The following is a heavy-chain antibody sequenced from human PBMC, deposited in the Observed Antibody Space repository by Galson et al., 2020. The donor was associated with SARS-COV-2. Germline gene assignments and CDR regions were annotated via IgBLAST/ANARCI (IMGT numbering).Heavy chain of an antibody. J-gene: IGHJ5*02. V-gene: IGHV3-66*01. CDR1: GFTFSSNY. Sequence: TEGSLRLSCAASGFTFSSNYMSWVRQAPGKGLYWVSVISSGGSPYSADSVKGRFTISRDNSKNTLYLQMNSLRAEDTAVYYCARGPRPLRFLEWSTSGAFDPWGQGTLVTVSS. CDR2: ISSGGSP. CDR3: ARGPRPLRFLEWSTSGAFDP. D-gene: IGHD3-3*01.